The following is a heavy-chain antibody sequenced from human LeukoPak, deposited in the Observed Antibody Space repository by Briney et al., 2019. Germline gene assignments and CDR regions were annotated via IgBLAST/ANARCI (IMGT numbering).Heavy chain of an antibody. CDR2: IGGSGGTT. J-gene: IGHJ4*02. Sequence: PGGSLRLSCAASGFTFSNYAMSWVRQAPGKGLEWVSGIGGSGGTTYHADSVKGRFTISRDNSKNTLYLQIKTLRAEDTAVYYCAKDGYDYDSSYSYFDHWGQGTLVTVSS. D-gene: IGHD3-22*01. CDR3: AKDGYDYDSSYSYFDH. CDR1: GFTFSNYA. V-gene: IGHV3-23*01.